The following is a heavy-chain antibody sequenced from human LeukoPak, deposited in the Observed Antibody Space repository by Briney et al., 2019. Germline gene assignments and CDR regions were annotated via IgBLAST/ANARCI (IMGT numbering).Heavy chain of an antibody. CDR2: IIPILGIA. J-gene: IGHJ5*02. V-gene: IGHV1-69*02. CDR3: AGCYCSSTSCYILFDP. Sequence: FSVTVSCKAPGGTFSSYTIIWVRQAPGQGLEWMGRIIPILGIADYALKFQGRVTITPDKSTSPAYMELSSLRSEDTAVYYCAGCYCSSTSCYILFDPWGQGTLVTVSS. CDR1: GGTFSSYT. D-gene: IGHD2-2*02.